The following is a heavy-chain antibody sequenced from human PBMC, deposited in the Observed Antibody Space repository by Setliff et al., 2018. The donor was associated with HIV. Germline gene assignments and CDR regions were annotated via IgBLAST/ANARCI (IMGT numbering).Heavy chain of an antibody. Sequence: KPSETLSLTCTVSGGSISSGSHSWSWIRQPAGKGLEWIGHIYTSRSSNYNPSLKSRVTISVDTSKNQFSLKLSSVTAADTAVYYCARDGRFGESRDWGQGTLVTVSS. CDR3: ARDGRFGESRD. D-gene: IGHD3-10*01. CDR2: IYTSRSS. J-gene: IGHJ4*02. CDR1: GGSISSGSHS. V-gene: IGHV4-61*09.